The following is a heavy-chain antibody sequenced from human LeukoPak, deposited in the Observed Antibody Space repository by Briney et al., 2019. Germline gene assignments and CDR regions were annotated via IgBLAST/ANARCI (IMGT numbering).Heavy chain of an antibody. J-gene: IGHJ6*03. Sequence: SVKVSCKASGGTFSSYAISWVRQAPGQGLEWMGGIIPIFGTANYAQKFQGRVTITADKSTSTAYMELSSLRSEDTAVYYCARDRYDILTGYYSGLGSGIGGPPSRYYYYMDVWGKGTTVTVSS. CDR2: IIPIFGTA. CDR1: GGTFSSYA. D-gene: IGHD3-9*01. V-gene: IGHV1-69*06. CDR3: ARDRYDILTGYYSGLGSGIGGPPSRYYYYMDV.